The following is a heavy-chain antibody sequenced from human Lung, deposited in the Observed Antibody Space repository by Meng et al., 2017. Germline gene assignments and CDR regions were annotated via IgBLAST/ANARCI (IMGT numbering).Heavy chain of an antibody. CDR2: VSDVNGKK. CDR1: GYTVTSYG. Sequence: QLVSVGGWVRCGGGCGIVCCKASGYTVTSYGISWVQQVPEQGLGWMGKVSDVNGKKNYGQKVKGRVTITKDTHTSKAYMELRSLRSDDTAVYYCERDGVSFTIVRAGKYWGQGTLVTVSS. CDR3: ERDGVSFTIVRAGKY. V-gene: IGHV1-18*01. J-gene: IGHJ4*02. D-gene: IGHD3-10*01.